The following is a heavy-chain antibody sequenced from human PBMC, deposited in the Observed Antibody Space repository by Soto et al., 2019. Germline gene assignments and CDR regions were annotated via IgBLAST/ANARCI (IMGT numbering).Heavy chain of an antibody. D-gene: IGHD3-22*01. CDR1: GGTFSSYA. Sequence: QVQLVQSGAEVKKPGSSVKVSCKASGGTFSSYAISWVRQATGQGLEWMGGIIPIFGTANYAQNFQGRDTITAKESTSTAYMELSSLRSEDTAVYYCARGIVVVTHYYYYGRDFWGQGTTVTVSS. J-gene: IGHJ6*02. CDR3: ARGIVVVTHYYYYGRDF. V-gene: IGHV1-69*01. CDR2: IIPIFGTA.